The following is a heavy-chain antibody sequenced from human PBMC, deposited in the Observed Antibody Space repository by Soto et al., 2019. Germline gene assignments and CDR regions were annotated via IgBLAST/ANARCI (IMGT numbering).Heavy chain of an antibody. CDR3: ARIFYNMDV. V-gene: IGHV3-23*01. CDR1: GFTFSSDA. J-gene: IGHJ6*03. Sequence: GGSLRLSCAASGFTFSSDAMSWVRQAPGKGLEWVSTITSSGGSTYYADSVKGRFTTSRDNSKNTAYQQMNSLRAEDKDVYYYARIFYNMDVWGKGTTATASS. CDR2: ITSSGGST. D-gene: IGHD3-3*01.